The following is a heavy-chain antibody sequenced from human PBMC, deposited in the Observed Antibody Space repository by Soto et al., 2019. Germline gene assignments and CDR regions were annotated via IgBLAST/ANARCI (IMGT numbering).Heavy chain of an antibody. CDR3: AKERGHPVVATAVRAFDY. V-gene: IGHV3-23*01. D-gene: IGHD2-21*02. CDR1: GFTFSSHV. Sequence: VQLLDSGGGLVQPGGSLRLSCAASGFTFSSHVLSWVRQAPGKGLEWVSSITATGGSIYYADSVKGRFTISRDNCKNTLYLRMNSLRAEDTAIYYRAKERGHPVVATAVRAFDYWGQGTLVT. J-gene: IGHJ4*02. CDR2: ITATGGSI.